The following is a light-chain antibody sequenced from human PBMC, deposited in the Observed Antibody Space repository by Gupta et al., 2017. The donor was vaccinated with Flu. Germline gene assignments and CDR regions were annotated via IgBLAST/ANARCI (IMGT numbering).Light chain of an antibody. CDR3: SSCTSITTWV. V-gene: IGLV2-14*03. Sequence: QSALTQPASVSGSPGQSITISCTGTSSDVGGYNCFSWYQQHPAKAPKLIIFEVSNRPSGVSNRFSGSKSGNSASLTISGLQTEDEADYYCSSCTSITTWVFGGGTKLTVL. CDR1: SSDVGGYNC. CDR2: EVS. J-gene: IGLJ3*02.